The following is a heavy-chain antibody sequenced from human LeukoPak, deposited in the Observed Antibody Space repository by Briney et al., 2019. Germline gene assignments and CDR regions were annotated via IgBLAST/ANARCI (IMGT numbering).Heavy chain of an antibody. CDR2: ISGSGGST. Sequence: GGSLRLSCAASGFTFSSYAMSCVRQAPGTGLEWVSTISGSGGSTYYADSVKGRFTISRDNSKNTLYLQMNSLRAEDTAVYYCAKSKENREDDAFDFWGQGTMVTVSS. J-gene: IGHJ3*01. D-gene: IGHD1-14*01. CDR1: GFTFSSYA. V-gene: IGHV3-23*01. CDR3: AKSKENREDDAFDF.